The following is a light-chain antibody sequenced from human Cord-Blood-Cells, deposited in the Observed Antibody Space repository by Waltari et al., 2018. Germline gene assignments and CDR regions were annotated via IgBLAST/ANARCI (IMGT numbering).Light chain of an antibody. V-gene: IGLV3-10*01. CDR1: ALPKQY. CDR2: EDS. J-gene: IGLJ3*02. CDR3: YSTDSSGNHWV. Sequence: SYELTQPPSVSVSPGQTARSTCSGDALPKQYAYWYQQKSGQAPVLVIYEDSKRPSGIPERFSGSSSGTMATLNISGAQVEDEADYYCYSTDSSGNHWVFGGGTKLTVL.